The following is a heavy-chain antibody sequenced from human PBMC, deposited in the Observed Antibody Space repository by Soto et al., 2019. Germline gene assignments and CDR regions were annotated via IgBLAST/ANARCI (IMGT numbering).Heavy chain of an antibody. V-gene: IGHV1-69*06. J-gene: IGHJ6*02. CDR1: GSTFSSYA. CDR3: GRSSQAAQTGYYDILRGYRPFYSGGMAV. CDR2: IIPIFVTA. Sequence: SVKVSGKASGSTFSSYAISWGGQALGQGLEGMGGIIPIFVTANYAQKFQGRVASTADKSTSTAYSELSSRRSEDRAVYYWGRSSQAAQTGYYDILRGYRPFYSGGMAVWGQGTPVTVSS. D-gene: IGHD3-9*01.